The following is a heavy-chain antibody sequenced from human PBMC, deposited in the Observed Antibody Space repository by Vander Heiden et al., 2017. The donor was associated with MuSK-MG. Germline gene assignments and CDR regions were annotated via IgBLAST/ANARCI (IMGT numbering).Heavy chain of an antibody. CDR3: ARLPFYGDLAIDY. D-gene: IGHD4-17*01. CDR1: GGSISSSSYY. V-gene: IGHV4-39*01. Sequence: QLQLQESGPGLVKPSETLSLTCTVSGGSISSSSYYWGWIRQPPGKGLEWIGSIYYSGSTYYNPSLKSRVTISVDTSKNQFSLKLSPVTAADTAVYYCARLPFYGDLAIDYWGQGTLVTASS. CDR2: IYYSGST. J-gene: IGHJ4*02.